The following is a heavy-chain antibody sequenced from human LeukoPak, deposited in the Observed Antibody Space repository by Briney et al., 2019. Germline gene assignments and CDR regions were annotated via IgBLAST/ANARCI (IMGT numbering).Heavy chain of an antibody. CDR2: IWYDGSNK. Sequence: GGSLRLSCAASGFTFSSYGMHWVRQAPGKGLEWVAVIWYDGSNKYYADSVKGRFTISRDSSKNTLYLQMNSLRAEDTAVYYCARDSSWFLFVYWGQGTLVTVSS. V-gene: IGHV3-33*01. CDR1: GFTFSSYG. J-gene: IGHJ4*02. CDR3: ARDSSWFLFVY. D-gene: IGHD6-13*01.